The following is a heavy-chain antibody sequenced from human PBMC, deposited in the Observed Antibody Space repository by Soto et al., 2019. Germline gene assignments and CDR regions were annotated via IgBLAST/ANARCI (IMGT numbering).Heavy chain of an antibody. CDR2: IYPGDSDT. J-gene: IGHJ6*02. D-gene: IGHD3-16*01. CDR1: GYSFTSYW. Sequence: GESLKISCKGSGYSFTSYWIGWVRQMPGKGPEWMGIIYPGDSDTRYSPSFQGQVTISADKSISTAYLQWSSLKASDTAMYYCARLGAKDGGYYYYYGMDVWGQGTTVTVSS. CDR3: ARLGAKDGGYYYYYGMDV. V-gene: IGHV5-51*01.